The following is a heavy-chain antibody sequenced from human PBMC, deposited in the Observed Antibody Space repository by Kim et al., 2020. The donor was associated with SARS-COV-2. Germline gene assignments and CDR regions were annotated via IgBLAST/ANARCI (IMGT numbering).Heavy chain of an antibody. D-gene: IGHD3-22*01. Sequence: IYYAESVKGRFTVSRDDAKNSLYLQMNSLRAEDTAVYYCARKSSGYYYDHWGQGTLVTVSS. CDR2: I. V-gene: IGHV3-21*01. J-gene: IGHJ4*02. CDR3: ARKSSGYYYDH.